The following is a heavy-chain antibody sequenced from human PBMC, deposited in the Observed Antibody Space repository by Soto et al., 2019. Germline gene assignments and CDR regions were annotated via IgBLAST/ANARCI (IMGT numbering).Heavy chain of an antibody. CDR2: ISYDGSNK. CDR3: VRDRVVAGIGEVDY. V-gene: IGHV3-30-3*01. J-gene: IGHJ4*02. D-gene: IGHD6-19*01. CDR1: GFTFSSHA. Sequence: QVQLEESGGGVVQPGRSLRLSCAASGFTFSSHAMHWVRQAPGMGLEWVAVISYDGSNKYYADSVKGRFTISRDNSKNTLHLQMDSLRPEDTAVYHCVRDRVVAGIGEVDYWGQGTLVTVSS.